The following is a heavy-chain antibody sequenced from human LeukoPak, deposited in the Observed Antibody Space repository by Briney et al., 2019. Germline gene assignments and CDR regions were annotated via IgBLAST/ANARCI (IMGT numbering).Heavy chain of an antibody. V-gene: IGHV1-8*01. CDR3: ARGTRGTLGYCSGGSCYSFFY. J-gene: IGHJ4*02. CDR2: MNPNSGNT. Sequence: ASVKVSCKASGYTFTRYDIHWVRQATGQGLEWMGWMNPNSGNTGYAQKFQARVTMARNTSISTAYMELSSLRSEDTAVYYCARGTRGTLGYCSGGSCYSFFYWGQGTLVTVSS. CDR1: GYTFTRYD. D-gene: IGHD2-15*01.